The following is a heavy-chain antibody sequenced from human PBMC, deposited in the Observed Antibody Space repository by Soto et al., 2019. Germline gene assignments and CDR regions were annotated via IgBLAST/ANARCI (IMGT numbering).Heavy chain of an antibody. CDR2: ISYDGSNK. CDR3: ARDISYCSSTSCYAAYYYYGMDV. Sequence: GGSLRLSCAASGFTFSSYAMHWVRQAPGKGLEWVAVISYDGSNKYYADSVKGRFTISRDNSKNTLYLQMNSLRAEDTAVYYYARDISYCSSTSCYAAYYYYGMDVWGQGTTVTVSS. CDR1: GFTFSSYA. D-gene: IGHD2-2*01. V-gene: IGHV3-30-3*01. J-gene: IGHJ6*02.